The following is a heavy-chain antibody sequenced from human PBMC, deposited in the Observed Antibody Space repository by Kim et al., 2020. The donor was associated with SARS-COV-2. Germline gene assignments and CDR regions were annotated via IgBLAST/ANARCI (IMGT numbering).Heavy chain of an antibody. J-gene: IGHJ4*02. Sequence: GGSLRLSCAASGFTFSSYWMHWVRQAPGKGLVWVSRINSDGSSTSYADSVKGRFTISRDNAKNTLYLQMNSLRAEDTAVYYCARVHTMVRGVSNDHWGQGTLVTVSS. V-gene: IGHV3-74*01. CDR2: INSDGSST. CDR1: GFTFSSYW. CDR3: ARVHTMVRGVSNDH. D-gene: IGHD3-10*01.